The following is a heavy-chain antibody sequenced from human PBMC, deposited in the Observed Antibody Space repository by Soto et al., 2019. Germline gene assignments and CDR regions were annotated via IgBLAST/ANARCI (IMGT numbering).Heavy chain of an antibody. V-gene: IGHV1-3*01. J-gene: IGHJ5*02. CDR2: INAGNGNT. D-gene: IGHD3-10*01. CDR1: GYTFTSYA. CDR3: ARDFPYHDGSGSYYIWCGP. Sequence: GVSVKVSCKAPGYTFTSYAMHWVRQAPGQRLGWMGWINAGNGNTKYSQKFQGRVTITRDTSASTAYMELSSLRSEDTAVYYCARDFPYHDGSGSYYIWCGPWGQGTLVTVSS.